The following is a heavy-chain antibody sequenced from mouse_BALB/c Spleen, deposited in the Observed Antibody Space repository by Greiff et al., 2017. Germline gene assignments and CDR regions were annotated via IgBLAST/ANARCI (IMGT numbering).Heavy chain of an antibody. CDR1: GYTFTDYN. CDR2: IYPYNGGT. J-gene: IGHJ2*01. D-gene: IGHD2-14*01. V-gene: IGHV1S29*02. Sequence: EVKLVESGPELVKPGASVKISCKASGYTFTDYNMHWVKQSHGKSLEWIGYIYPYNGGTGYNQKFKSKATLTVDNSSSTAYMELRSLTSEDSAVYYCATCTSNFDYWGQGTTLTVSS. CDR3: ATCTSNFDY.